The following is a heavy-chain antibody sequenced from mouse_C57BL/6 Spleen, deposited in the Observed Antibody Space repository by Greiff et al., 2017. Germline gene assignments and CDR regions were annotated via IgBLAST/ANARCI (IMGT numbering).Heavy chain of an antibody. D-gene: IGHD1-1*01. CDR1: GYTFTSYW. V-gene: IGHV1-55*01. Sequence: QVQLQQPGAELVKPGASVKMSCKASGYTFTSYWITWVKQRPGQGLEWIGDIYPGSGSTNYNEKFKSKATLTVATSSSTAYMQLSSLTSEDSAVYYCARGGACCYGSSSAWFAYWGQGTLVTVSA. J-gene: IGHJ3*01. CDR3: ARGGACCYGSSSAWFAY. CDR2: IYPGSGST.